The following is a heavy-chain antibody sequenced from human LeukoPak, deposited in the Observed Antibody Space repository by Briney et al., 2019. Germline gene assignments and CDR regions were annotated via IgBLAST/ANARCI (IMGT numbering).Heavy chain of an antibody. J-gene: IGHJ2*01. CDR3: ARAAYSSTWYSRYFDL. Sequence: PGGSLRLSCAASGFTFSSYDMHWVRQATGKGLEWDSGIGTAGEIYYPGSVKGRFTISRENAKNSLYLQMNSLRAGDTAVYYCARAAYSSTWYSRYFDLWGRGTLVTVSS. D-gene: IGHD6-13*01. CDR1: GFTFSSYD. V-gene: IGHV3-13*01. CDR2: IGTAGEI.